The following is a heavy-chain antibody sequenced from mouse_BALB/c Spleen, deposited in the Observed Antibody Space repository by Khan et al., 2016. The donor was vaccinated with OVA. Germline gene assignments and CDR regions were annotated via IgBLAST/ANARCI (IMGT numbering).Heavy chain of an antibody. J-gene: IGHJ1*01. CDR2: IYYSGTV. D-gene: IGHD1-1*01. CDR3: ARDYGSLYWYFDV. CDR1: GISITSGNYR. Sequence: QLEESGPGLVKPSQTVSLTCTVTGISITSGNYRWSWIRQFPGNKLEWIGNIYYSGTVTYNPSLTSRTTITRDTSKNQFFLEMNSLTAEDTATYYFARDYGSLYWYFDVWGAGTTVTVSS. V-gene: IGHV3-5*02.